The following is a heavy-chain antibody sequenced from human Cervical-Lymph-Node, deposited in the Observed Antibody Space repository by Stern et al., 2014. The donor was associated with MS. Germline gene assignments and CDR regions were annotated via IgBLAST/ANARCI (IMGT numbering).Heavy chain of an antibody. CDR1: GFTFNNYA. D-gene: IGHD3-22*01. CDR3: AKAIVVVIATSGYFDY. J-gene: IGHJ4*02. V-gene: IGHV3-23*04. Sequence: EVQLGESGGGLVQPGGSLRLSCAASGFTFNNYAMTWVRQAPGKGLEWVSGMSGNGGSTYYADSVKGRFTISRDNSRNTLFLQMNSLRAEDTAVYYCAKAIVVVIATSGYFDYWGQGTLVTVSS. CDR2: MSGNGGST.